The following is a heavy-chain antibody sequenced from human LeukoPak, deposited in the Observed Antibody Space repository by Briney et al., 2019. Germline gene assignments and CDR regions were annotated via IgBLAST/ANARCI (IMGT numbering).Heavy chain of an antibody. D-gene: IGHD3-22*01. CDR1: GFTFSSYG. J-gene: IGHJ4*02. CDR3: ARNFYYDSSDTFDY. CDR2: ISYDGSNK. Sequence: GGSLRLSCAASGFTFSSYGMHWVRQAPGKGLEWVAVISYDGSNKYYADSVKGRFTISRDNSKNTLYLQMNSLRAEDTAVYYCARNFYYDSSDTFDYWGQGTLVTVSS. V-gene: IGHV3-30*03.